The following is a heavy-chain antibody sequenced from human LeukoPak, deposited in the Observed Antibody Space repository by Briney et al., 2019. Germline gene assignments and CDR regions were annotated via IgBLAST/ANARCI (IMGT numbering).Heavy chain of an antibody. V-gene: IGHV4-4*07. CDR2: IYPSGST. Sequence: PSETPSLTCTVSGASITNYYWSWIRQSAGKGLEWIGRIYPSGSTHSNPSLKSRVTMSLDTSKNQFSLGLSSVTAADTAVYYCARVRPNWNDGTFDYWGQGTLVTVSS. CDR1: GASITNYY. CDR3: ARVRPNWNDGTFDY. J-gene: IGHJ4*02. D-gene: IGHD1-1*01.